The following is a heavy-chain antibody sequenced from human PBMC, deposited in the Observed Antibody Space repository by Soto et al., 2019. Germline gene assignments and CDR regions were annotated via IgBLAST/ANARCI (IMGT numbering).Heavy chain of an antibody. J-gene: IGHJ3*02. CDR3: TRESRDTSGWYGAFDI. CDR1: GFTFSSYA. CDR2: ISYDGSNK. D-gene: IGHD6-19*01. Sequence: PGGSLRLSCAASGFTFSSYAMHWVRQAPGKGLEWVAVISYDGSNKYYADSVKGRFTISRDNSKNTLYLQMNSLRAEDTAVYYCTRESRDTSGWYGAFDIWGQGTMVTVSS. V-gene: IGHV3-30-3*01.